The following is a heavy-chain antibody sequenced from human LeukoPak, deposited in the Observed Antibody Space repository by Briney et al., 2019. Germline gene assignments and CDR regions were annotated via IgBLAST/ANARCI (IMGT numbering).Heavy chain of an antibody. Sequence: GGSLRLSCAASGFTFSSSAMSWVRQSPGKGLEWVSAISASGGSTYYADSVKGRFTISRDNSKNTLYLQLNSLRAEDTAVYYCAKALLGATRGIDYWGQGTLVTVSS. D-gene: IGHD1-26*01. CDR3: AKALLGATRGIDY. CDR1: GFTFSSSA. V-gene: IGHV3-23*01. CDR2: ISASGGST. J-gene: IGHJ4*02.